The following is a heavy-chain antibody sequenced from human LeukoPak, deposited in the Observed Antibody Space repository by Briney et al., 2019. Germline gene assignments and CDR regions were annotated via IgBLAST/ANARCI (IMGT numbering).Heavy chain of an antibody. J-gene: IGHJ6*02. Sequence: PGRSLRLSCAASGFTFSSYAMSWVRQAPGKGLEWVSAISGSGGSTYYADSVKGRFTISRDNSKNTLYLQMHSLRAEDTAVYYCAKGNRIMIFGVVIPDYYYGMDVWGQGTTVTVSS. D-gene: IGHD3-3*01. CDR3: AKGNRIMIFGVVIPDYYYGMDV. V-gene: IGHV3-23*01. CDR2: ISGSGGST. CDR1: GFTFSSYA.